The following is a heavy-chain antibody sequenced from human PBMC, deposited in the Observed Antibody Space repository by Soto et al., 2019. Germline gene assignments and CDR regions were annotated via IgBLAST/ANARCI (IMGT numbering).Heavy chain of an antibody. J-gene: IGHJ5*02. CDR2: ISPYNGNT. CDR1: GYTFITYG. Sequence: QVQLVQSGAEVKKPGASVKVSCKASGYTFITYGINWVRQAPGQGLEWMGWISPYNGNTKYLAKPQDRVTITADTPTTTVYMEVKSLRSDDTAVYYCARDAESGTYYNNWFDPWGQGTLVTVSS. CDR3: ARDAESGTYYNNWFDP. V-gene: IGHV1-18*04. D-gene: IGHD1-26*01.